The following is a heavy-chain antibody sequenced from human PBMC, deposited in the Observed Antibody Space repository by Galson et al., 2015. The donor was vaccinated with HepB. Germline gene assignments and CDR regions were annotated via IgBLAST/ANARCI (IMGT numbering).Heavy chain of an antibody. CDR1: GSTFTSYA. CDR3: ARDLEYCSSTSCYHLGN. CDR2: INTNTGNP. J-gene: IGHJ4*02. D-gene: IGHD2-2*01. V-gene: IGHV7-4-1*02. Sequence: QSGAEVKKPGESLRISCKASGSTFTSYAMNWVRQAPGQGLEWMGWINTNTGNPTYAQGFTGRFVFSLDTSVSTAYLQISSLKAEDTAVYYCARDLEYCSSTSCYHLGNWGQGTLVTVSS.